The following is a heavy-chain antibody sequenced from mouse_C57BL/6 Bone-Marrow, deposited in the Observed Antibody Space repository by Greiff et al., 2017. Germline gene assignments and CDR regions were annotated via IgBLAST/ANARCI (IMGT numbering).Heavy chain of an antibody. Sequence: VQLQQSGAELVKPGASVKLSCTASGFNITDYYMHWVKQRTEQGLEWIGRIDPADGDTKYAPKFQGKATITADTSSNTAYLQLSSLTSEDTAVYYCAMPTVVATDYWGQGTTVTVSS. CDR2: IDPADGDT. CDR1: GFNITDYY. CDR3: AMPTVVATDY. V-gene: IGHV14-2*01. J-gene: IGHJ2*01. D-gene: IGHD1-1*01.